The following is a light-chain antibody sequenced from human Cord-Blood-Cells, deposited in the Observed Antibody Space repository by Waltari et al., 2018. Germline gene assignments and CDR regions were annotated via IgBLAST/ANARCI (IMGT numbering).Light chain of an antibody. CDR3: QSADSSGTYQV. CDR2: KDS. CDR1: ALPKQY. V-gene: IGLV3-25*03. Sequence: SYELTQPPSASVSPGQTARIPCSGDALPKQYAYWYQQKPGQAPVLVIYKDSERPSGIPERFSGSSSGTTVTLTISGVQAEDEADYYCQSADSSGTYQVFGGGTKLTVL. J-gene: IGLJ2*01.